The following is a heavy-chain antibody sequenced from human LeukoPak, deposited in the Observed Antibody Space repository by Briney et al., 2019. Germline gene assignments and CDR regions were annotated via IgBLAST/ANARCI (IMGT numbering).Heavy chain of an antibody. Sequence: SETLSLTCTVPGGSISSSSYYWGWIRQPPGKGLEWIGSIYYSGSTYYNPSLKSRVTISVDTSKNQFSLKLSSVTAAATAVYYCARHLGTMTYFRYYYYYMDVWGKGTTVTVSS. D-gene: IGHD4-17*01. J-gene: IGHJ6*03. V-gene: IGHV4-39*01. CDR2: IYYSGST. CDR1: GGSISSSSYY. CDR3: ARHLGTMTYFRYYYYYMDV.